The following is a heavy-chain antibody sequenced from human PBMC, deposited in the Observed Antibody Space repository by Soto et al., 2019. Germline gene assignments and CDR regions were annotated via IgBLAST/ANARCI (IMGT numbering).Heavy chain of an antibody. J-gene: IGHJ6*02. CDR1: GGTFSSYP. D-gene: IGHD1-26*01. V-gene: IGHV1-69*01. CDR3: GRGIGERIYSYYVMEV. Sequence: QVQLVQSGAEVKKPGSSVKVSCKASGGTFSSYPISWVRQAPGQGLEWMGGIIPIFGTPNHAQKFQGRVTIIADESTNTAYMELSSLRSEDTAVYYCGRGIGERIYSYYVMEVWGQGTTVTVSS. CDR2: IIPIFGTP.